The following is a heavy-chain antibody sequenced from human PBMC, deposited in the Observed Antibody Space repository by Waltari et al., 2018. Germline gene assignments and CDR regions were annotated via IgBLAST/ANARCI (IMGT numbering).Heavy chain of an antibody. D-gene: IGHD1-26*01. CDR1: GGSFSGYY. J-gene: IGHJ1*01. Sequence: QVQLQQWGAGLLKPSETLSLTCAVYGGSFSGYYWSWLRQPPGKGLEWIGELNHSGSTNYNPSLKSRVTISVDTSKNQFSLKLSSVTAADTAVYYCASSAGGSRNAEYFQHWGQAPWSPSPQ. CDR2: LNHSGST. CDR3: ASSAGGSRNAEYFQH. V-gene: IGHV4-34*01.